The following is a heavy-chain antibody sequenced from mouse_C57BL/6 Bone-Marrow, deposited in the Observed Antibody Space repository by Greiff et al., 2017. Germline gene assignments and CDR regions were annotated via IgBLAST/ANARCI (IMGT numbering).Heavy chain of an antibody. CDR2: IDPENGDT. J-gene: IGHJ2*01. V-gene: IGHV14-4*01. Sequence: EVQLVESGAELVRPGASVKLSCTASGFNIKDDYMHWVKQRPEQGLEWIGWIDPENGDTEYASKFQGKATITADTSSNTAYLQLSSLTSEDTAVYYCTTNVLFDYWGQGTTLTVSS. CDR3: TTNVLFDY. CDR1: GFNIKDDY.